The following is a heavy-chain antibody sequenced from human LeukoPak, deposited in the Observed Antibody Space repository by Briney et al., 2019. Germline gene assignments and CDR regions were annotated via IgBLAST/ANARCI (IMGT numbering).Heavy chain of an antibody. CDR3: ASQREDWRDACDI. V-gene: IGHV4-38-2*01. Sequence: SETLSLTCAVAGYSISSGYYWGWIRQPPGKGLEWIGSIYHSGSTYYNPSLKSRVTISVDTSKNQFSLKLSSVTAADTAVYYCASQREDWRDACDICGQGTMVTVSS. J-gene: IGHJ3*02. D-gene: IGHD1-1*01. CDR2: IYHSGST. CDR1: GYSISSGYY.